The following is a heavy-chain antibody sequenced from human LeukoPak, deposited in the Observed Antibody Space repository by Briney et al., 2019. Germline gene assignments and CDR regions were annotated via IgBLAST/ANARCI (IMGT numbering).Heavy chain of an antibody. V-gene: IGHV4-34*01. CDR1: GGSFSGYY. CDR3: AGSSWFDY. J-gene: IGHJ4*02. CDR2: INHSGST. D-gene: IGHD6-13*01. Sequence: PSETLSLTCAVYGGSFSGYYWSWIRQPPGKGLEWIGEINHSGSTNYNPSLKSRVTISVDTSKNQFSLKLSSVTAADTAVYYCAGSSWFDYWGQGTLVTVSS.